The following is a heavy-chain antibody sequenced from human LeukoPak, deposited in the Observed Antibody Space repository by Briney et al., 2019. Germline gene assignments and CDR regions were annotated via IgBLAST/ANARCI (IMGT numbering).Heavy chain of an antibody. D-gene: IGHD1-1*01. V-gene: IGHV3-21*01. J-gene: IGHJ4*02. CDR3: ARALTTLTYEGY. Sequence: PGGSLRLSCAASGFTFSSYTMHWIRQAPGKGLEWVSSISGSNSYIFYADSVKGRFTVSRDNAKDSLYLQMNSLRAEDTAVYYCARALTTLTYEGYWGQGTLVTVSS. CDR1: GFTFSSYT. CDR2: ISGSNSYI.